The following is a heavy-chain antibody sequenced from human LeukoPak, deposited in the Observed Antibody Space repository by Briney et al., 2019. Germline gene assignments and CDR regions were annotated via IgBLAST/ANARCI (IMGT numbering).Heavy chain of an antibody. V-gene: IGHV3-23*01. CDR3: AKDSSSWSGGWFDP. J-gene: IGHJ5*02. D-gene: IGHD6-13*01. Sequence: PGGSLRLSCAASGFTFSSYDMRWVRQAPGKGLEWISAISGSGGSTYYADSVKGRFTISRDNSKNTLYLQMNSLRAEDTAVYYCAKDSSSWSGGWFDPWGQGTLVTVSS. CDR1: GFTFSSYD. CDR2: ISGSGGST.